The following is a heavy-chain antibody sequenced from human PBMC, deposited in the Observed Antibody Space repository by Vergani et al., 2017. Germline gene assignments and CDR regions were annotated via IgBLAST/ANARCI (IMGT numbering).Heavy chain of an antibody. V-gene: IGHV1-24*01. J-gene: IGHJ5*02. CDR3: ARGPRAVAANGAFDP. Sequence: QVQLVQSGAEVKKPGASVKVSCKVSGYTLTELSMHWVRQAPGKGLEWMGGFDPEDGETIYAQKFQGRVTMTRDTSTSTVYMELSSLRSEDTAVYYCARGPRAVAANGAFDPWGQGTLVTVSS. CDR2: FDPEDGET. D-gene: IGHD6-19*01. CDR1: GYTLTELS.